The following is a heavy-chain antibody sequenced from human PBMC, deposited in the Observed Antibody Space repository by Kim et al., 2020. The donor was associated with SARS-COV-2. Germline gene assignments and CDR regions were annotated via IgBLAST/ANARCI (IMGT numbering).Heavy chain of an antibody. CDR2: WYN. V-gene: IGHV6-1*01. J-gene: IGHJ3*02. Sequence: WYNDYAVSVKSRITINPDTSKNQFSLQLNSVTPEDTAVYYCARVSDAFDIWGQGTMVTVSS. CDR3: ARVSDAFDI.